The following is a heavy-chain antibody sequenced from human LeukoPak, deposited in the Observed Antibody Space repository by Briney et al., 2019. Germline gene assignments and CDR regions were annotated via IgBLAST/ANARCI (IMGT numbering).Heavy chain of an antibody. Sequence: GASEKVSCKASRYTFTRYGISWVRQAPRQGLERMGIIKPRGGRTKYAQKFQGTVTLTRGMSTSAVHTEMCIVRSEDTAVYYCACCRDGYNSALDGFEICGQGTMVTVSS. V-gene: IGHV1-46*01. J-gene: IGHJ3*02. CDR3: ACCRDGYNSALDGFEI. CDR1: RYTFTRYG. CDR2: IKPRGGRT. D-gene: IGHD5-24*01.